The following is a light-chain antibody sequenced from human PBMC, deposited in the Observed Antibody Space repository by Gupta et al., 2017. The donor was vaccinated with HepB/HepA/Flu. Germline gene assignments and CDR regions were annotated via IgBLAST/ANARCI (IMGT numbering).Light chain of an antibody. CDR3: LQHKSYPGT. Sequence: IQLTQSPSSLSASVGDRVTITCRASQDIRNDLGWYQQKPGKAPKRLIYTASNLPSGGPSRCSGSGSGTEFTRTISSLQTEDFASYYCLQHKSYPGTFGQGTKVEIK. J-gene: IGKJ1*01. CDR1: QDIRND. CDR2: TAS. V-gene: IGKV1-17*01.